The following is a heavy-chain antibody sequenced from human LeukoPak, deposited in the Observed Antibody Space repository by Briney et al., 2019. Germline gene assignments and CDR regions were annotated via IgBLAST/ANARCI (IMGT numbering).Heavy chain of an antibody. CDR1: GGSISSGGYY. Sequence: SSETLSLTCTASGGSISSGGYYWSWIRQPPGKGLEWIGYIYHSGSTYYNPSLKSRVTISVDRSKNQFSLKLSSVTAADTAVYYCASCPVVPAAIDYYYYYYMDVWGKGTTVTVSS. CDR3: ASCPVVPAAIDYYYYYYMDV. V-gene: IGHV4-30-2*01. CDR2: IYHSGST. J-gene: IGHJ6*03. D-gene: IGHD2-2*02.